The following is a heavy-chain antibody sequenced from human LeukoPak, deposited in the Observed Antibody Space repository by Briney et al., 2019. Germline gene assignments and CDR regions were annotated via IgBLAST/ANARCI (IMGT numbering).Heavy chain of an antibody. D-gene: IGHD3-9*01. CDR3: AKDPSYYDILTGYSDEAFDI. Sequence: GGSLRLSCAASGFTFSNYAMSWVRQAPGKGLEWVWAIYDSGDSTYYADSVKGRFTISRDNSKNTLYLQMNSLRAEDTAVYYCAKDPSYYDILTGYSDEAFDIWGQGTMVTVSS. CDR2: IYDSGDST. J-gene: IGHJ3*02. V-gene: IGHV3-23*01. CDR1: GFTFSNYA.